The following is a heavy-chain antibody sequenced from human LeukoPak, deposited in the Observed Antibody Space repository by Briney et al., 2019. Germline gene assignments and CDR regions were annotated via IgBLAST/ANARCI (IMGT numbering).Heavy chain of an antibody. CDR2: INHSGST. Sequence: TSETLSLTCAVYGVSFSGYYWSWIRQPPGKGLEWIGEINHSGSTNYNPSLKSRVAISVDTSKNQFSLKLSSVTAADTAVYYCARGVRDPKGRWYFDLWGRGTLVTVSS. CDR3: ARGVRDPKGRWYFDL. CDR1: GVSFSGYY. D-gene: IGHD3-3*01. J-gene: IGHJ2*01. V-gene: IGHV4-34*01.